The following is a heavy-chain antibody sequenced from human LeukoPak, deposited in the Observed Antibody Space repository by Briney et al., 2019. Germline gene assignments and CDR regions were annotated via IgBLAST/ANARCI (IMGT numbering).Heavy chain of an antibody. J-gene: IGHJ6*02. CDR2: ISSNGGST. Sequence: PGGSLRLSCAASRFTFSSYAMSWVSQAPGKGLEWVSAISSNGGSTYYADSVKGRFTISRDNSKNTLYLQISSLRAEDTAVYYCVKASRDTGTSGPYFYGMDVWGQGTTVTVSS. D-gene: IGHD2-2*01. V-gene: IGHV3-64D*06. CDR3: VKASRDTGTSGPYFYGMDV. CDR1: RFTFSSYA.